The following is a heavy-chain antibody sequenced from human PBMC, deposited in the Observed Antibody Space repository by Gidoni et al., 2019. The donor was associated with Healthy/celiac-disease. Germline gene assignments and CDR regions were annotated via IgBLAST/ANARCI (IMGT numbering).Heavy chain of an antibody. CDR1: GFTCSSYA. Sequence: EVQLLESGGGLVQPGWSLRLSCAASGFTCSSYAMSWVRQAPGMGLEWVSAISGSGGSTYYADSVKGLFTISRDNSKNTLYLQMNSLRAEDTAVYYCAKDRGGITMIEVAFDIWGQGTMVTVSS. J-gene: IGHJ3*02. CDR2: ISGSGGST. CDR3: AKDRGGITMIEVAFDI. D-gene: IGHD3-22*01. V-gene: IGHV3-23*01.